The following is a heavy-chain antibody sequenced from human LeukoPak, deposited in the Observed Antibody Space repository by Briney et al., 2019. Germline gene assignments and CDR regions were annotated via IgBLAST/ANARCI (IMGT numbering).Heavy chain of an antibody. J-gene: IGHJ4*02. CDR2: ISYDGSNK. V-gene: IGHV3-30*18. CDR1: GFTFSGYG. CDR3: AKDRTGIQLWLGYFDY. D-gene: IGHD5-18*01. Sequence: PGGSLRLSCAASGFTFSGYGMHWVRQAPGKGLEWVAVISYDGSNKYYADSVKGRFTISRDNSKNTLYLQMNSLRAEDTAVYYCAKDRTGIQLWLGYFDYWGQGTLVTVSS.